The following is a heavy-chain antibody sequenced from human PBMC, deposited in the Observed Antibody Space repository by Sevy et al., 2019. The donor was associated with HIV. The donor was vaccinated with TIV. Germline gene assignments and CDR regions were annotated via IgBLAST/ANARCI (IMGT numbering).Heavy chain of an antibody. J-gene: IGHJ6*02. Sequence: GGSLRLSCAASGFTFSSYAMHWVRQAPGKGLEWVAVISYDGRNKYYADSVKGRFTISRDNSKNTLYLQMNSLRAEDTAVYYCARDAVVVPAAWDYYYYYGMDVWGQGTTVTVSS. CDR2: ISYDGRNK. CDR1: GFTFSSYA. D-gene: IGHD2-2*01. V-gene: IGHV3-30*04. CDR3: ARDAVVVPAAWDYYYYYGMDV.